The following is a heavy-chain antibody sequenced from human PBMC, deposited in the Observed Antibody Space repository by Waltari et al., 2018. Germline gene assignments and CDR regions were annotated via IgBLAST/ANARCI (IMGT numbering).Heavy chain of an antibody. CDR1: GGSISSSSYY. Sequence: QLQLQESGPGLVKPSETLSLTCTVSGGSISSSSYYWGWLRQPPGKGLEWIGSIYYSGSTYYNPSLKSRVTISVDTSKNQFSLKLSSVTAADTAVYYCASYSSGWYLVAFDIWGQGTMVTVSS. CDR2: IYYSGST. CDR3: ASYSSGWYLVAFDI. J-gene: IGHJ3*02. D-gene: IGHD6-19*01. V-gene: IGHV4-39*01.